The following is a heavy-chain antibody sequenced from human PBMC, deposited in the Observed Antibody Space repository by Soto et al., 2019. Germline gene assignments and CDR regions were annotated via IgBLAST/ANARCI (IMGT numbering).Heavy chain of an antibody. V-gene: IGHV1-58*01. J-gene: IGHJ6*02. CDR2: IVVGSGNT. CDR3: AVAGLGYSYGFNLYGMDG. CDR1: GFTFTSSA. Sequence: GASVKVSCKASGFTFTSSAVQWVRQARGQRLEWIGWIVVGSGNTNYAQKFQERVTITRDMSTSTAYMELSSLRSEDTAVYYCAVAGLGYSYGFNLYGMDGWGQGTTVTVSS. D-gene: IGHD5-18*01.